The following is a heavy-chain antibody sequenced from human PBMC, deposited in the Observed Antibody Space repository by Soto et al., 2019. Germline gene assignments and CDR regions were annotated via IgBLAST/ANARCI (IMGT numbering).Heavy chain of an antibody. CDR1: GYTFTSYG. J-gene: IGHJ1*01. V-gene: IGHV1-18*01. Sequence: GASVRVSCKASGYTFTSYGISWVRQAPGQGLEWMGWISAYNGNTNYAQKLQGRVTMTTDTSTSTAYMDLRSLRSDDTAVYYCARHGDSCASSGYYSHWGQGTMVTVSS. CDR3: ARHGDSCASSGYYSH. D-gene: IGHD3-22*01. CDR2: ISAYNGNT.